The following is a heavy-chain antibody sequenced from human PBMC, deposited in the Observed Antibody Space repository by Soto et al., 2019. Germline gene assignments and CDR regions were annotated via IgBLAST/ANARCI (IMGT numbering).Heavy chain of an antibody. J-gene: IGHJ3*02. Sequence: QVQLVHSGAEVKKPGASVKVSCKASGYTFTSYGISWVRQAPGQWPEGMGWISDYNGNTNYAQKLQGRVTMTTDKATSTGYMERRSLRSDDTAVYYCASLGGMWGPRREGAFDIWGQETMVTVSS. V-gene: IGHV1-18*01. CDR3: ASLGGMWGPRREGAFDI. CDR2: ISDYNGNT. D-gene: IGHD3-16*01. CDR1: GYTFTSYG.